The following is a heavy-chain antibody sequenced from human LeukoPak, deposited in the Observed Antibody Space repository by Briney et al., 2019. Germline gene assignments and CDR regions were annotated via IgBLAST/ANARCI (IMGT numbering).Heavy chain of an antibody. CDR2: IKKDGIEK. CDR3: ARGRFSSRSGGYYFDI. CDR1: GFTLSSDW. D-gene: IGHD2-2*01. J-gene: IGHJ4*02. Sequence: GGSLRLSCVVSGFTLSSDWMSWVRQAPGKGLEWVANIKKDGIEKYYVESVKGRFTISRDNAKNSLSLQMNSLRAEDTAVYYCARGRFSSRSGGYYFDIWGQGTLVTVSS. V-gene: IGHV3-7*01.